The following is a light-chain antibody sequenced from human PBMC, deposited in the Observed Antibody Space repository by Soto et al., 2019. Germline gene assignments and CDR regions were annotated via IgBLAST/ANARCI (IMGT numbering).Light chain of an antibody. CDR1: RSDVGTYNS. Sequence: QSALTQPPSASGSPGQSVTISCTGTRSDVGTYNSVSWYQQHPGKAPKLMIYEVNKRPSGVPDRVSGSKSGNTASLTISAFQAEDEADYYCSSYAGSDNLVFGGGTKLTVL. J-gene: IGLJ2*01. CDR2: EVN. CDR3: SSYAGSDNLV. V-gene: IGLV2-8*01.